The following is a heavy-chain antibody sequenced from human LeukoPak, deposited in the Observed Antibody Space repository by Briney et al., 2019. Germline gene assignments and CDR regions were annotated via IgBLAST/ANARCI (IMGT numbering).Heavy chain of an antibody. V-gene: IGHV3-30*18. CDR2: ISYDGSNK. D-gene: IGHD5-18*01. J-gene: IGHJ4*02. CDR3: AKADSYGYLGFDY. Sequence: GGSLRLSCAASGFTFSSYGMHWVRQAPGKGLEWVAVISYDGSNKYYADSVKGRFTISRDNSKNTLYLQMNSLRAEDTAVYCCAKADSYGYLGFDYWGQGTLVTVSS. CDR1: GFTFSSYG.